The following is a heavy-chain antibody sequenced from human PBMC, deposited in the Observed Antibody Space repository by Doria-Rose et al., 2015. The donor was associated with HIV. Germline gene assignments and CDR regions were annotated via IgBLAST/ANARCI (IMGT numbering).Heavy chain of an antibody. CDR2: INPNSGGT. J-gene: IGHJ3*02. CDR3: ARSDFHHAFDI. V-gene: IGHV1-2*02. Sequence: QVQLVQSGAEVQKPGASVKVTCKAFGYTFTDYYIQWVRQAPGQGLEWMGWINPNSGGTNYARKFQGRVTMTRDTSISTAYMELSSLRSDDTAVYHCARSDFHHAFDIWGQGTVVTVSS. CDR1: GYTFTDYY.